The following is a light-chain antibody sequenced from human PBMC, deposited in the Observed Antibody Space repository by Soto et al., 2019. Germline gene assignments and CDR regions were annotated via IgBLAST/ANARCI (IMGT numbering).Light chain of an antibody. CDR1: QSVSSSY. CDR2: DAS. CDR3: QQYGSSPT. Sequence: EIVLTQSPGTLSLSPGERATLSCRSSQSVSSSYLAWYQQKPGQAPRLLIYDASSRATGIPDRFSGSGSGTDFTLTISRVEPEDFAVYYCQQYGSSPTFGQGTKVEIK. V-gene: IGKV3-20*01. J-gene: IGKJ1*01.